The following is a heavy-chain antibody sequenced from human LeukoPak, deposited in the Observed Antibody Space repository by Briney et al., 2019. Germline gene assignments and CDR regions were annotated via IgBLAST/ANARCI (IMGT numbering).Heavy chain of an antibody. CDR2: TDKEGTGT. D-gene: IGHD3-3*01. CDR3: VTEFWYRFDY. CDR1: GFNFNYYN. V-gene: IGHV3-7*01. J-gene: IGHJ4*02. Sequence: VGSLRLSCAASGFNFNYYNMAWVRQAPGKGLEWLATTDKEGTGTEHTDSVRGRFTISRDNAKNSIYLHMSSLSADDTAVYFCVTEFWYRFDYWGQGILVTVSS.